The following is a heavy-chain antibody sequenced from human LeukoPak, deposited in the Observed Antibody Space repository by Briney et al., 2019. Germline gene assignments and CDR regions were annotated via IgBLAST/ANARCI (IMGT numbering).Heavy chain of an antibody. CDR2: ISWSSGNR. V-gene: IGHV3-9*01. J-gene: IGHJ6*02. CDR3: AKDSYGDYYYMDV. D-gene: IGHD4-17*01. CDR1: GFTFDDYA. Sequence: PGGSLRLSCAASGFTFDDYAMHWVRQAPGKGLEWVSGISWSSGNRGYADSVEGRFTISRDNAKNSLYLQMNSLRPEDTALYYCAKDSYGDYYYMDVWGQGTTVTVSS.